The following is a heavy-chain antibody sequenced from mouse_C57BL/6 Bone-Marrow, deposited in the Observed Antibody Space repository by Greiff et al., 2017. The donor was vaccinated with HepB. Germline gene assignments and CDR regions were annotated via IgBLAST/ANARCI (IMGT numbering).Heavy chain of an antibody. J-gene: IGHJ4*01. V-gene: IGHV1-53*01. CDR1: GYTFTSYW. Sequence: VQLQQSGTELVKPGASVKLSCKASGYTFTSYWMHWVKQRPGQGLEWIGNINPSNGGTNYNEKFKSKATLTVDKSSSTAYMQLSSLTSEDSAVYYCARRFHFQLGAMDYWGQGTSVTVSS. D-gene: IGHD1-2*01. CDR2: INPSNGGT. CDR3: ARRFHFQLGAMDY.